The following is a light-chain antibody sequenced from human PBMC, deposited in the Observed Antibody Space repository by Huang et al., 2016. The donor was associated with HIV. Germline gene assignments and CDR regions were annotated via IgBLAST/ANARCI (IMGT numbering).Light chain of an antibody. CDR1: QDINNF. Sequence: IRMTQSPSSLSASTGDRVTITCRANQDINNFLAWYQQKPGSVPKLLIYAASTLQRGVPSRFSGNGSGTDFTLTICCLQSEDVATYYCQQYDIHPLTFGPGTRVDIK. CDR3: QQYDIHPLT. V-gene: IGKV1-8*01. J-gene: IGKJ3*01. CDR2: AAS.